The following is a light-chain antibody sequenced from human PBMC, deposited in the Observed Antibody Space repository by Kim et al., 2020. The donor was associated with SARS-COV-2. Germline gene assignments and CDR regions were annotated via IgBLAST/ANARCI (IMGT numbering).Light chain of an antibody. CDR2: WAS. CDR1: QSVLYSSNNKNY. Sequence: DIVMTQSPDSLVVSLGERATINCKSSQSVLYSSNNKNYLAWYQQKPGQPPKLLINWASTRESGVPDRFSGSGSGTDFTLTISSLQSEDVAVYYCQQYYSTPLTFGGGTKLEIK. CDR3: QQYYSTPLT. V-gene: IGKV4-1*01. J-gene: IGKJ4*01.